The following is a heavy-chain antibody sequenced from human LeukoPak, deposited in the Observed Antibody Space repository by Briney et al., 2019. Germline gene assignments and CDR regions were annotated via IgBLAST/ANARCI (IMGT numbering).Heavy chain of an antibody. Sequence: PGGSLRLSCAASGFTFSSYGMHRVRQAPGKGLEWVAVIWYDGSNKYYADSVKGRFTISRDNSKNTLYLQMNSLRAEDTAVYYCVVTAIHDAFDIWGQGTMVTVSS. D-gene: IGHD2-21*02. J-gene: IGHJ3*02. CDR1: GFTFSSYG. CDR3: VVTAIHDAFDI. CDR2: IWYDGSNK. V-gene: IGHV3-33*01.